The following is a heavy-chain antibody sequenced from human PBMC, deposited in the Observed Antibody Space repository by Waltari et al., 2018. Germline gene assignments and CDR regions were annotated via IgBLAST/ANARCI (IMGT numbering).Heavy chain of an antibody. J-gene: IGHJ6*02. D-gene: IGHD4-17*01. Sequence: QVQLVQSGAEVKKPGASVKVSCKASGYTFTGYYMHWVRQAPGQGIEWMGRINPNSGCTNYAQKFQGRVTMTRDTSISTAYMELSRLRSDDTAVYYCAIGDGDYNGMDVWGQGTTVTVSS. CDR2: INPNSGCT. V-gene: IGHV1-2*06. CDR3: AIGDGDYNGMDV. CDR1: GYTFTGYY.